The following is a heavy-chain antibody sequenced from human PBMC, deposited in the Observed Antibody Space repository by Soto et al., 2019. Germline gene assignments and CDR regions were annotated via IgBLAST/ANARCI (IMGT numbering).Heavy chain of an antibody. V-gene: IGHV3-11*01. CDR2: ISSSGYPI. D-gene: IGHD3-3*01. J-gene: IGHJ6*02. CDR1: GFSFSDYY. Sequence: QVQLVESGGGLVKPGGSLRLSCAASGFSFSDYYMTWIRQAPGKGLEWLSYISSSGYPIYYADSVKGRFTISRDNAKNSLYLQINSLRAEDTAVYYCARDNRSFWNGYYSRYDYYGMDVWGQGTTVTVYS. CDR3: ARDNRSFWNGYYSRYDYYGMDV.